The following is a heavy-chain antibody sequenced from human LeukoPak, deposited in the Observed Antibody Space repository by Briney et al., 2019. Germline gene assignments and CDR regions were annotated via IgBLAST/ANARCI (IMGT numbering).Heavy chain of an antibody. D-gene: IGHD3-22*01. CDR3: ARTSYYDSSGYYYGYYMDV. J-gene: IGHJ6*03. Sequence: PSETLSLTCAVYGGSFSGYYWSWIRQPPGKGLEWIGEINHSGSTNYNPSLKSRVTISVDTSKNQFSLKLSSVTAADTAVYYCARTSYYDSSGYYYGYYMDVWGKGTTVTISS. V-gene: IGHV4-34*01. CDR2: INHSGST. CDR1: GGSFSGYY.